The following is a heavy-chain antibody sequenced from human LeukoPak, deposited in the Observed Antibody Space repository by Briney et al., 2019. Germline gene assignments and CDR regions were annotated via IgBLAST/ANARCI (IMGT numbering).Heavy chain of an antibody. V-gene: IGHV5-51*01. Sequence: GEPLKISCKGSGYSFTSYWSGWGRQIPRKGLEWMGICCPGDSDTRHSPSFQGQVTISADKSISPAYLQWSSLKASDTAMYYCALSYYYDSSGYENYFDYWGQGTLVTVSS. D-gene: IGHD3-22*01. CDR3: ALSYYYDSSGYENYFDY. CDR1: GYSFTSYW. J-gene: IGHJ4*02. CDR2: CCPGDSDT.